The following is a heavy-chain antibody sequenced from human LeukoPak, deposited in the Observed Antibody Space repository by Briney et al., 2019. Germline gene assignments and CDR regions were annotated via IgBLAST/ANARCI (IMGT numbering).Heavy chain of an antibody. Sequence: PSETLSLTCTVSGYSISSGYYWGWIRQPPGKGLEWIGSIYHSGSTYYNPSLKSRVTISVDTSKNQFSLKLSSVTAADTAVYYCARDPPSGDPTSWGQGTLVTVSS. V-gene: IGHV4-38-2*02. CDR2: IYHSGST. CDR3: ARDPPSGDPTS. D-gene: IGHD2-21*01. J-gene: IGHJ4*02. CDR1: GYSISSGYY.